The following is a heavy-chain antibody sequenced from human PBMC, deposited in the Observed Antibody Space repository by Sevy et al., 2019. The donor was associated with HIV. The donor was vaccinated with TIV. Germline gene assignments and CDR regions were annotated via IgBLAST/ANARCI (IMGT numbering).Heavy chain of an antibody. CDR1: GFTFGNYW. Sequence: GGSLRLSCAASGFTFGNYWMHWVRQGPGKGLVWVSRINGDGSIRSYADSVKGRFTISRDNAKNTVYLKMNSLRVEDTAVYYCARDHTDGNTPGDDFDYWGQGIVVTVSS. D-gene: IGHD3-16*01. CDR2: INGDGSIR. V-gene: IGHV3-74*01. J-gene: IGHJ4*02. CDR3: ARDHTDGNTPGDDFDY.